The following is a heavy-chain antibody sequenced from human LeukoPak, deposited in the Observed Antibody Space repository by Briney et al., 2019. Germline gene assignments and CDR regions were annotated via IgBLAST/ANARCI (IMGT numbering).Heavy chain of an antibody. J-gene: IGHJ4*02. Sequence: SETLSLTCTVSGGSISSGGYYWSWIRQHPGKGLEWIGYIYYSGSTYYNPSLKSRVTISVDTSKNQFSLKLSSVTAADTAVYYCAKSLIFGVVIIGVDHGLVFDYWGQGTLVTVSS. CDR3: AKSLIFGVVIIGVDHGLVFDY. CDR2: IYYSGST. D-gene: IGHD3-3*01. CDR1: GGSISSGGYY. V-gene: IGHV4-31*03.